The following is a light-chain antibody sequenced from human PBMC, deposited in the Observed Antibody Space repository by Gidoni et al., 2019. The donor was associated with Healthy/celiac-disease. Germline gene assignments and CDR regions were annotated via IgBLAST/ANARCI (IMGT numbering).Light chain of an antibody. CDR1: RNINNW. CDR2: MAS. J-gene: IGKJ1*01. V-gene: IGKV1-5*03. CDR3: KQDISYWT. Sequence: SPPTLSASVRDSRSIKCRASRNINNWLAWYQQKPGQAPKLLIYMASSLESGVPSRFSGSGSGTEFTLTISSLQPDDVATYYCKQDISYWTFGQGTKVEIK.